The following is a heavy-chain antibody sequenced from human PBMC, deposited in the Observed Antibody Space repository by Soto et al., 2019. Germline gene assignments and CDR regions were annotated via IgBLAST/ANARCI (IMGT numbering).Heavy chain of an antibody. CDR1: GGSISSSSYY. CDR3: ARDRPIFGVVIISGYGMDV. J-gene: IGHJ6*02. V-gene: IGHV4-39*07. Sequence: SETLSLTCTVSGGSISSSSYYWGWIRQPPGKGLEWIGEIYHSGSTNYNPSLKSRVTISVDKSKNQFSLKLSSVTAADTAVYYCARDRPIFGVVIISGYGMDVWGQGTTVTVSS. CDR2: IYHSGST. D-gene: IGHD3-3*01.